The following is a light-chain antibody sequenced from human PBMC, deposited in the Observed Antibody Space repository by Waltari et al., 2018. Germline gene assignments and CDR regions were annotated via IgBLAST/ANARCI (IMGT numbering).Light chain of an antibody. CDR2: GAC. CDR3: QQYDSSPPWT. V-gene: IGKV3-20*01. J-gene: IGKJ1*01. CDR1: QSVSKKY. Sequence: EIVLTQSPGTLSLSPGERATLSCLASQSVSKKYLAWYQQKPGQAARLLIYGACSRATRIPDSFCGSGSEPDFTLTLTRLEHEDFAMYYCQQYDSSPPWTFGQGTKVEIK.